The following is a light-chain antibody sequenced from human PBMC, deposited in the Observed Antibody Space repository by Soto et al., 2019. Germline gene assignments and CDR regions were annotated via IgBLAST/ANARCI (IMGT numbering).Light chain of an antibody. CDR1: QSISNS. J-gene: IGKJ1*01. Sequence: DIQLTQSPSSLSASVGDSVTITCRTSQSISNSLNWYQQNPGKAPTLLMYGASRLQSGVPSRFSSSGSGTDFTLTISSLQPEDFATYYCQQSYSTPWTFGQGTKVEIK. V-gene: IGKV1-39*01. CDR2: GAS. CDR3: QQSYSTPWT.